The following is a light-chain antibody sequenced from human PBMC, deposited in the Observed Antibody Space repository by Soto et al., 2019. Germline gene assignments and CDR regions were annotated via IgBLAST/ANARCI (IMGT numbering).Light chain of an antibody. CDR1: SSDVGGYDY. CDR3: SSYAGRTTYV. Sequence: QSVLTQPPSASGSPGQSVTISCTGTSSDVGGYDYVSWYQQRPGKAPKLLIHEVTKRPSGVPDRFSGSKSGNTASLTVSGLQAEDEADYYCSSYAGRTTYVFGNGTKVTVX. V-gene: IGLV2-8*01. CDR2: EVT. J-gene: IGLJ1*01.